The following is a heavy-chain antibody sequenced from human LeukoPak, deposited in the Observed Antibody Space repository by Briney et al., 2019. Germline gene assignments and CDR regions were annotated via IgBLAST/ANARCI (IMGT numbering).Heavy chain of an antibody. CDR1: GFTFSNAW. CDR3: TTDLPSDILTQHDY. D-gene: IGHD3-9*01. J-gene: IGHJ4*02. CDR2: IKSKTDGGTT. Sequence: GGSLRLSCAASGFTFSNAWMNWVRQAPGKGLEWVGRIKSKTDGGTTDYAAPVKGRFTISRDDSKNTLYLQMNSLKTEDTAVYYCTTDLPSDILTQHDYWGQGTLVTVSS. V-gene: IGHV3-15*07.